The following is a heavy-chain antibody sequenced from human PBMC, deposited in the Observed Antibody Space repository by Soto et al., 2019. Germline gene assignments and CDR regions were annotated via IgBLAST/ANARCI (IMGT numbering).Heavy chain of an antibody. V-gene: IGHV1-8*02. J-gene: IGHJ6*02. D-gene: IGHD3-10*01. Sequence: GASVKVSCKASGGTFSSYTISWVRQAPGQGLEWMGRMNPNSGNTGYAQKFQGRVTMTRNTSISTAYMELSSLRSEDTAVYYCARGNYYGSGSYYPIYYYYGMDVWGQGTTVTVSS. CDR2: MNPNSGNT. CDR3: ARGNYYGSGSYYPIYYYYGMDV. CDR1: GGTFSSYT.